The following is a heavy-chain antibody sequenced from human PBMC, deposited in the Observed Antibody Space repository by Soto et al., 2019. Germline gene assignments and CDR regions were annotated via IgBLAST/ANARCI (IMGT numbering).Heavy chain of an antibody. V-gene: IGHV3-23*01. CDR3: AKGLAGYSYGHDAFDI. J-gene: IGHJ3*02. D-gene: IGHD5-18*01. Sequence: GGSLRLSCAASGFTFSSYAMSWVRQAPGKGLEWVSAISGSGGSTYYADSVKGRFTISRDNSKNTLYLQMNSLRAEDTAVYYCAKGLAGYSYGHDAFDIWGQGTMVTVSS. CDR1: GFTFSSYA. CDR2: ISGSGGST.